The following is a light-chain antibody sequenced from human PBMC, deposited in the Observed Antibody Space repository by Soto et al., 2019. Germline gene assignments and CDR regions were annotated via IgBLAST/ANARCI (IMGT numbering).Light chain of an antibody. Sequence: QSMLTQPRSVSGAPGQRVTISCTGSSSNLGAGYEVHWYRQLPGTAPKLIIYEASNRPSGVPDRFSGSKSGNTASLTISGLQAADEADYYCSLYTSENTYVFGTGTKVTVL. CDR2: EAS. CDR3: SLYTSENTYV. CDR1: SSNLGAGYE. J-gene: IGLJ1*01. V-gene: IGLV1-40*01.